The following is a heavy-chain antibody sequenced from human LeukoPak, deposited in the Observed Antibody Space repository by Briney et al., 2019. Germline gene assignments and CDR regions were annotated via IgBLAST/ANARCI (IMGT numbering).Heavy chain of an antibody. J-gene: IGHJ4*02. CDR3: ARGGRSYDSSGYWY. D-gene: IGHD3-22*01. Sequence: PSETLSLTCTVSGGSISSYYWSWIRQPPGKGLEWIGYIYHSGSTYYNPSLKSRVTISVDRSKNQFSLKLSSVTAADTAVYYCARGGRSYDSSGYWYWGQGTLVTVSS. V-gene: IGHV4-59*12. CDR1: GGSISSYY. CDR2: IYHSGST.